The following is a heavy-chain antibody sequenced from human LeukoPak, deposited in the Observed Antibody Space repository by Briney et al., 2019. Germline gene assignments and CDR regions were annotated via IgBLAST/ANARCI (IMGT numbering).Heavy chain of an antibody. CDR3: ARGALKCDPCFFDR. D-gene: IGHD2-21*01. Sequence: PGGSLRLSCAASGFNFSSYDMNWVRQAPGKGLEWVSYISGSGGTIYYADSVKGRFTISRDNANNSLYPQMNSLRAEDTAVYYCARGALKCDPCFFDRWGQGTLVTVSS. V-gene: IGHV3-48*03. CDR2: ISGSGGTI. CDR1: GFNFSSYD. J-gene: IGHJ4*02.